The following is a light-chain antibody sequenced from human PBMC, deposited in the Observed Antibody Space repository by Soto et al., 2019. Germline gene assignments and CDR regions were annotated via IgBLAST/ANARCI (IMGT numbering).Light chain of an antibody. CDR3: QQYGSSPVT. CDR1: QSISSSY. CDR2: GAS. V-gene: IGKV3-20*01. Sequence: EIVLTQSPGTLSLSPGERATLSCRASQSISSSYLAWYQQIPGQAPRLLIYGASVRATGIPDRFSGNGSGTDFTLTISRLEPEDFAVYFCQQYGSSPVTFGGGTKVDIK. J-gene: IGKJ4*01.